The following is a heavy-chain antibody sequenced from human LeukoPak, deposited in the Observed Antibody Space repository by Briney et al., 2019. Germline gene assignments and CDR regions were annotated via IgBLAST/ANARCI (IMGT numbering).Heavy chain of an antibody. CDR3: ARGGRRQLVRGYYYYMDV. D-gene: IGHD6-6*01. CDR2: INHSGST. Sequence: KSSETLSLTCAVYGGSFSGYYWSWIRQPPGKGLEWIGEINHSGSTNYNPSLKSRVTISVDTSKNQLSLKLSSVTAADTAVYYCARGGRRQLVRGYYYYMDVWGKGTTVTVSS. V-gene: IGHV4-34*01. CDR1: GGSFSGYY. J-gene: IGHJ6*03.